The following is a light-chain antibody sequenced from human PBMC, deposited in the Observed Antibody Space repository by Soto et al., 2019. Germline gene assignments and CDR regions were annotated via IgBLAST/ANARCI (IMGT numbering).Light chain of an antibody. J-gene: IGKJ4*01. Sequence: DIQMTQSPSSLSASVGDIVTITCQASQDISNYLNWYQQKPGKAPKLLIYDASNLETGVPSRFSGSGSGTDFTFTISSLQPEDNATYYCHLYDNLPLTFGGGTKVEIK. V-gene: IGKV1-33*01. CDR1: QDISNY. CDR2: DAS. CDR3: HLYDNLPLT.